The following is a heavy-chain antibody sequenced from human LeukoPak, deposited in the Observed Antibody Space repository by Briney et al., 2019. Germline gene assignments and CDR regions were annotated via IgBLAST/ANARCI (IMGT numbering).Heavy chain of an antibody. Sequence: SVKVSCKASGGTFSSYTISWVRQAPGQGLEWMGRIIPIIDIANYAQKFQGRVTITADKSTSTAYMELSSLRSEDTAVYYCARGSPQQYYDILTGYYIEAFDIWGQGTMVTVSS. D-gene: IGHD3-9*01. CDR3: ARGSPQQYYDILTGYYIEAFDI. J-gene: IGHJ3*02. CDR2: IIPIIDIA. CDR1: GGTFSSYT. V-gene: IGHV1-69*02.